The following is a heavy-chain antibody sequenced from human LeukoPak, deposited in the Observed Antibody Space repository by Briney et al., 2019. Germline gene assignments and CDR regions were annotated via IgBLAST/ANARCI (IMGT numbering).Heavy chain of an antibody. J-gene: IGHJ4*02. D-gene: IGHD6-13*01. CDR2: IYYSGST. CDR3: ARSEATAGTFSFGY. V-gene: IGHV4-30-4*01. Sequence: SSETLSLTCTVSGGSISSDDYYWNWFRQPPGKGLEWIGYIYYSGSTYYNPSLKSRVTVSVDTSKNQFSLRLNFVTAADTAVYYCARSEATAGTFSFGYWGQGTLVTDSS. CDR1: GGSISSDDYY.